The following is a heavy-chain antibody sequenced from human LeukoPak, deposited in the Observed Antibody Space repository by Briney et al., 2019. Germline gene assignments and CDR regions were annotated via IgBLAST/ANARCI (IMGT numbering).Heavy chain of an antibody. CDR1: GFTFSSYA. J-gene: IGHJ4*02. Sequence: GGSLRLSCAASGFTFSSYAMSWVRQAPGKGLEWVSAISGSGGSTYYADSVKGRFAISRDNSKNTLYLQMNSLRAEDTAVYYCAKASHIVVVTAPDYWGQGTLVTVSS. V-gene: IGHV3-23*01. D-gene: IGHD2-21*02. CDR2: ISGSGGST. CDR3: AKASHIVVVTAPDY.